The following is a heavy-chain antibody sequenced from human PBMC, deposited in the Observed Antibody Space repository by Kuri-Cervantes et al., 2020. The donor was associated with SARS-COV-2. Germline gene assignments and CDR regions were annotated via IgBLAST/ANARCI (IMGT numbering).Heavy chain of an antibody. Sequence: ASVKVSCKVSGYTLTELSMHWVRQAPGKGLEWMGGFDPEDGETIYAQKFQGRVTITRNTSISTAYMELSSLRSEDTAVYYCARGEVPYDADYWGQGTLVTVSS. CDR3: ARGEVPYDADY. CDR2: FDPEDGET. J-gene: IGHJ4*02. V-gene: IGHV1-24*01. CDR1: GYTLTELS. D-gene: IGHD3-22*01.